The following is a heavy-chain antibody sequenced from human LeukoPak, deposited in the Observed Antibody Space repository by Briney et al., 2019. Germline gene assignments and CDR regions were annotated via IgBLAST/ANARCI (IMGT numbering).Heavy chain of an antibody. D-gene: IGHD3-10*01. CDR3: AASTYGSGSYVGFDS. J-gene: IGHJ4*02. Sequence: GESLKISCKASGYTFTNYWIGWVRQMPGKGLEWMGIMYPCDSDTRYSPSFQGQVTISADKSISTTYLQWSSLKASDTAMYYCAASTYGSGSYVGFDSWGQGTLVTVSS. CDR2: MYPCDSDT. V-gene: IGHV5-51*01. CDR1: GYTFTNYW.